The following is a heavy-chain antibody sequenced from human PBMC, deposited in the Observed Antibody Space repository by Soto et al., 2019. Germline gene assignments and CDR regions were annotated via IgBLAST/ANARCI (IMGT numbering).Heavy chain of an antibody. V-gene: IGHV3-53*04. CDR3: AREGAGTDY. Sequence: EVQLVESGGGLVQPGGSLRLSCAASGFTVSSNYMSWIRQAPGMGLEWVSVIYSGGSTYYADSVKGRFTISRHNSKNTLYLQMHSLRAEDTAVYYCAREGAGTDYWGQGTLVTVSS. J-gene: IGHJ4*02. D-gene: IGHD6-19*01. CDR2: IYSGGST. CDR1: GFTVSSNY.